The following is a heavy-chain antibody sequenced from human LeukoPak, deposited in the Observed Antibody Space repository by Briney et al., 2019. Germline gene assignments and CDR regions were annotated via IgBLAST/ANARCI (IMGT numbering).Heavy chain of an antibody. CDR1: GGSISSGDYY. V-gene: IGHV4-30-4*01. J-gene: IGHJ4*02. CDR3: ASIVATMIAGPFDY. CDR2: IYYSGST. D-gene: IGHD5-12*01. Sequence: PSETLSLTCTVSGGSISSGDYYWSWIRQPPGKGLEWIGYIYYSGSTYYHPSLKSRVTISVDTSKNQFSLKLRSVTAADTAVYYCASIVATMIAGPFDYWGQPTLVTVSS.